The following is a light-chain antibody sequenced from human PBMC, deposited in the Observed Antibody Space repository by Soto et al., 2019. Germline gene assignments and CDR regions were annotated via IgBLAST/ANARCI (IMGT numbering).Light chain of an antibody. Sequence: QSVLTQPASVSGSPGQWRTISCTRTSGDVGGYNYVSWYQHHPGKARTLMISEVSNRPSGVSNRFSGAKSGNTAYLTICGLQAEVEADYDSSSYTSSSTVVFGGGSKLTV. V-gene: IGLV2-14*01. CDR2: EVS. CDR1: SGDVGGYNY. CDR3: SSYTSSSTVV. J-gene: IGLJ2*01.